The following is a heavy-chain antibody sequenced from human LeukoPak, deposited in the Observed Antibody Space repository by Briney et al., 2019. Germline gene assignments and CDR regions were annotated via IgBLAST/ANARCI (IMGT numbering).Heavy chain of an antibody. CDR3: ARRDSTGSFDY. V-gene: IGHV1-18*01. CDR1: GYTFNTYG. D-gene: IGHD4-11*01. CDR2: ISPYNGNT. Sequence: ASVKVSCKPYGYTFNTYGITWVRQAPGQGLEWMGWISPYNGNTNYAQKFQGRVTITADKSTSTAYMELSSLRSEDTAVYYCARRDSTGSFDYWGQGTLVTVSS. J-gene: IGHJ4*02.